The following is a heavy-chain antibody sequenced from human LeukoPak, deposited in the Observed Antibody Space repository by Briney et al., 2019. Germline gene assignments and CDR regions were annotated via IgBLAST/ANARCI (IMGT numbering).Heavy chain of an antibody. Sequence: QTGGSLRLSCAASGFTFGSYAMNWVRQAPGKGLEWVSTISGSGGRTYYAASVKGRFTISRDNAKNSLYLQMNRLRDEDTAVYYCARARDGSYDYWGQGTLVTVSS. J-gene: IGHJ4*01. CDR1: GFTFGSYA. V-gene: IGHV3-23*01. D-gene: IGHD1-26*01. CDR2: ISGSGGRT. CDR3: ARARDGSYDY.